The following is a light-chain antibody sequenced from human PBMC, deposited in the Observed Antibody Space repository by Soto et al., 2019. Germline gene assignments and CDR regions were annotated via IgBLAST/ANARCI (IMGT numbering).Light chain of an antibody. CDR2: GAS. CDR3: QQYGSSYPWT. J-gene: IGKJ1*01. Sequence: EIVLTQSPGTLSLSPGERATHSCRASQSVSSNYLAWYQQKPGQAPRLLIYGASSRATGIPDRFSGSGSGTDFTLAIRRLEPEDFAVYYCQQYGSSYPWTFGQGTKV. V-gene: IGKV3-20*01. CDR1: QSVSSNY.